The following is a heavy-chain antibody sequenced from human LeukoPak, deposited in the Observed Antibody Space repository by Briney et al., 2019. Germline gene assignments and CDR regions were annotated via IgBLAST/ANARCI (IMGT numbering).Heavy chain of an antibody. D-gene: IGHD3-3*01. V-gene: IGHV4-59*01. Sequence: PSETLSLTCTVSGGSISSYYWSRIRQPPGKGLEWIGYIYYSGSTNYNPSLKSRVTISVDTSKNQFSLKLSSVTAADTAVYYCARDMVWSGYHNWFDPWGQGTLVTVSS. J-gene: IGHJ5*02. CDR2: IYYSGST. CDR1: GGSISSYY. CDR3: ARDMVWSGYHNWFDP.